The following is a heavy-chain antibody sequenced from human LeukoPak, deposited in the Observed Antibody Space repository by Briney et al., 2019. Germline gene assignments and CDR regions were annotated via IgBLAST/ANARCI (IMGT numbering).Heavy chain of an antibody. Sequence: GGSLRLSCAASGFTFSSYGMHWVRQAPGKGLEWVAVISYDGSNKYYADSVKGRFTISRDNSKNTLYLQMNSLRAEDTAVYYCAKGAYSHGLDYWGQGTLVTVSS. CDR3: AKGAYSHGLDY. D-gene: IGHD5-18*01. CDR1: GFTFSSYG. J-gene: IGHJ4*02. CDR2: ISYDGSNK. V-gene: IGHV3-30*18.